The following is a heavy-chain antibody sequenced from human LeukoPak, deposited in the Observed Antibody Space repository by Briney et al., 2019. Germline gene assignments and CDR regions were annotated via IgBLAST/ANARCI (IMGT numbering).Heavy chain of an antibody. V-gene: IGHV3-9*01. CDR2: ISWNSGSI. Sequence: GRSLRLSCAASGFTFDDYAMHWVRQAPGKGLEWVSGISWNSGSIGYADSVKGRFTISRDNAKNSLYLQMNSLRAEDTALYYCAKGLSYGYYYYYGMDVWAKGPRSPSP. CDR3: AKGLSYGYYYYYGMDV. J-gene: IGHJ6*02. D-gene: IGHD5-18*01. CDR1: GFTFDDYA.